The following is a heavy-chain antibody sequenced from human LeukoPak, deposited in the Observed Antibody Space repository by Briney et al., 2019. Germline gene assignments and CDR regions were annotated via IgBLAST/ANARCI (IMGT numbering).Heavy chain of an antibody. CDR3: ARVQYDYVWGSYRSLDY. V-gene: IGHV3-48*02. CDR1: GFTFSSYN. D-gene: IGHD3-16*02. J-gene: IGHJ4*02. CDR2: ISSSSSTI. Sequence: PGGSLRLSCAASGFTFSSYNMNWVRHAPGKGLEWVSYISSSSSTIYYADSVKGRFTISRDNAKNSLYLQMNSLRDEDTAVYYCARVQYDYVWGSYRSLDYWGQGTLVTVSS.